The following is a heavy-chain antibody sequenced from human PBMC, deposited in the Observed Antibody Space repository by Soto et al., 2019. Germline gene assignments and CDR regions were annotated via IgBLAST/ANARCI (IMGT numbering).Heavy chain of an antibody. V-gene: IGHV4-30-4*01. D-gene: IGHD2-15*01. CDR2: IYKSATT. Sequence: LSLTCSVSGDSISTVDYFWAWIRQPPGQALEYIGYIYKSATTYYNPSFEGRVAISLDTSKSHFSLNVTSVTAADTAVYFCARGRYCLTGRCFPNWFDSWGQGTLVTVSS. J-gene: IGHJ5*01. CDR3: ARGRYCLTGRCFPNWFDS. CDR1: GDSISTVDYF.